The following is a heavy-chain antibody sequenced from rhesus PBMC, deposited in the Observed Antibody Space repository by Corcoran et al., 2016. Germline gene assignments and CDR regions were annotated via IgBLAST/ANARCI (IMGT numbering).Heavy chain of an antibody. D-gene: IGHD7-45*01. CDR1: GDSVSSTNW. V-gene: IGHV4-57*02. J-gene: IGHJ6*01. Sequence: QLQLQESGPGLVKPSETLSLTCAVSGDSVSSTNWWSWIRQPPGKGLEWIGRISGITVSPPSHPSLPSRIPISTDASKNQFSLKVNSVPAADPAVYYCMRALTAYYYGLDSWGQGVVVTVSS. CDR2: ISGITVSP. CDR3: MRALTAYYYGLDS.